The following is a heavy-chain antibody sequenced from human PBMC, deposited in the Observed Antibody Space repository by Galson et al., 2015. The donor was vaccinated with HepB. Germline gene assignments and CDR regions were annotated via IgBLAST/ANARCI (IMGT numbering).Heavy chain of an antibody. CDR2: INAGNGNT. CDR1: GYTFTSYA. Sequence: SVKVSCKASGYTFTSYAMHWVRQAPGQRLEWMGWINAGNGNTKYSQKFQGRVTITRDTSASTAYMELSSLRSEDTAVYYCARDHFEQWLPFDYWGQGTLVTVSS. J-gene: IGHJ4*02. D-gene: IGHD6-19*01. CDR3: ARDHFEQWLPFDY. V-gene: IGHV1-3*01.